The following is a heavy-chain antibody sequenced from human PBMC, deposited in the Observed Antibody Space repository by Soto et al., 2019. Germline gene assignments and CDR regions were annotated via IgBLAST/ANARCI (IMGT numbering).Heavy chain of an antibody. V-gene: IGHV3-74*03. D-gene: IGHD5-12*01. Sequence: EVQLVESGGGLVQPGGSLRLSCAASVFTCRSYWMHWFRQGPGKWLVWVLRIHSDGSRTTYADSGKCRFAISRDNASNTLYLQMNSLSAEDTAVYYCARVSTGGYDFSLDDSWCQGTLVSVSS. CDR2: IHSDGSRT. J-gene: IGHJ4*02. CDR3: ARVSTGGYDFSLDDS. CDR1: VFTCRSYW.